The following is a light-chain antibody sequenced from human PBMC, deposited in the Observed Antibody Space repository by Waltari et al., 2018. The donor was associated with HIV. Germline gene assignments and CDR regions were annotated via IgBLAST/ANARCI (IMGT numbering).Light chain of an antibody. J-gene: IGLJ2*01. Sequence: SYELAQPPSVSVSPGQTASPTCSVDAPPRQVVDWYQQKPGQAPIVVIYKDSERPSGIPERFSGFISGTTATLTISAVQAEDEADYYCQSADITGTLGVFGGGTRLTV. CDR3: QSADITGTLGV. V-gene: IGLV3-25*03. CDR2: KDS. CDR1: APPRQV.